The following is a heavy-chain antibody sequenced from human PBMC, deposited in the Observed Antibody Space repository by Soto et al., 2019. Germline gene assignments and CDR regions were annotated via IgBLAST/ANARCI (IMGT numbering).Heavy chain of an antibody. CDR3: AKEIIMGPLEPFDH. V-gene: IGHV3-23*01. Sequence: EVQLLESGGGLVQPGGSLRLSCAASGFTFSNYDMSWVRKAPWTGLEWVSGISVRGGTTYYATSVKGRFTISRDNSKNTLYLQMNSLRVEDTAVYYCAKEIIMGPLEPFDHWGQGTLVTVSS. CDR1: GFTFSNYD. J-gene: IGHJ4*02. CDR2: ISVRGGTT. D-gene: IGHD1-26*01.